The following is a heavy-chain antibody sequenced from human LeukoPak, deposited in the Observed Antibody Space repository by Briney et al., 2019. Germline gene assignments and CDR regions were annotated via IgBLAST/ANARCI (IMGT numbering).Heavy chain of an antibody. V-gene: IGHV1-18*01. J-gene: IGHJ6*02. Sequence: ASVKVSCKASGYTFTSYGISWVRQAPGQGLEWMGWISAYNGNTNYAQKLQGRVTMTTDTSTSTAYMELRSLRSDDTAVYYCARVLNYYYYYGMDVWGQGTTVTVSS. CDR2: ISAYNGNT. CDR3: ARVLNYYYYYGMDV. D-gene: IGHD2/OR15-2a*01. CDR1: GYTFTSYG.